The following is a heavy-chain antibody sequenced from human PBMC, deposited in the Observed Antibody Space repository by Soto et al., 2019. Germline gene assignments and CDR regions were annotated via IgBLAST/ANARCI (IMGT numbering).Heavy chain of an antibody. J-gene: IGHJ6*02. D-gene: IGHD5-18*01. V-gene: IGHV3-33*01. CDR3: AGRRGYSYGSLYYYYGMDV. CDR2: IWYDGSNK. CDR1: GFTFSSYD. Sequence: QVQLVESGGGVVQPGRSLRLSCAASGFTFSSYDMHWVRQAPGKGLEWVAVIWYDGSNKYYADSVKGRFTISRDNSKNTLYLQMNSLRAEDTAVYYCAGRRGYSYGSLYYYYGMDVWGQGTTVTVSS.